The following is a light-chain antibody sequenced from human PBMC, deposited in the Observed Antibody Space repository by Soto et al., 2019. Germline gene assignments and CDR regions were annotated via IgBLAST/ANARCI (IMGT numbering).Light chain of an antibody. CDR1: QSISSY. J-gene: IGKJ3*01. V-gene: IGKV1-39*01. Sequence: DIQMTQSTSSLFASVGDSVPISCKACQSISSYLNWYQQKPVKAPKLLIYAASSLQSGVPSRTSGSGSGTDFTLTISSLQPEDFATYYCQQSYSTQCTFGPGTKVDIK. CDR3: QQSYSTQCT. CDR2: AAS.